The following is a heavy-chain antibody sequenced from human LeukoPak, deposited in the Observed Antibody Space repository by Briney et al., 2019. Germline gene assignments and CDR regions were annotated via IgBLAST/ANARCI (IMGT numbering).Heavy chain of an antibody. V-gene: IGHV1-18*01. Sequence: ASVKVSCKASGYTFTSYGISWVRQAPGQGLEWMGWISGNSGNTNYAQKLQGRVTMTTDTSTSTAHMELRSLRSDDTAVYYCARVTGADYYYGMDVWGQGTTVTVSS. CDR1: GYTFTSYG. D-gene: IGHD1-14*01. J-gene: IGHJ6*02. CDR3: ARVTGADYYYGMDV. CDR2: ISGNSGNT.